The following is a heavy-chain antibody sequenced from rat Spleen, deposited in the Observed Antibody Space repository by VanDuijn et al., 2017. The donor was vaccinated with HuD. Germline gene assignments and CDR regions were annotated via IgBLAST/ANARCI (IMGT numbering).Heavy chain of an antibody. V-gene: IGHV3-3*01. Sequence: EVQLQESGPGLVKPSQSLSLTCSVTGHSISSSYRWNWIRKFPGNRLEWMGYINSAGSTNYNPSLQSRISITRDTSKNQFFLQVNSVTAEDTATYYCARGAGYVLDAWGQGASVTVSS. CDR3: ARGAGYVLDA. J-gene: IGHJ4*01. D-gene: IGHD1-4*01. CDR1: GHSISSSYR. CDR2: INSAGST.